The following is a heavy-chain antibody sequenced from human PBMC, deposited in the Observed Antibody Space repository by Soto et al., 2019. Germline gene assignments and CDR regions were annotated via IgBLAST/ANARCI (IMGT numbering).Heavy chain of an antibody. J-gene: IGHJ4*02. CDR3: VRTSLVVAAATREDY. D-gene: IGHD2-15*01. V-gene: IGHV3-74*01. CDR2: INSDGSST. CDR1: GFTFSSYW. Sequence: EVQLVESGGGLVQPGGSLRLSCAASGFTFSSYWMHWVRQAPGKGLVWVSRINSDGSSTSYADSVKGRFTISRDNAKNTLYLQMHSMRAEDTAVYYCVRTSLVVAAATREDYWGKGTLVTVSS.